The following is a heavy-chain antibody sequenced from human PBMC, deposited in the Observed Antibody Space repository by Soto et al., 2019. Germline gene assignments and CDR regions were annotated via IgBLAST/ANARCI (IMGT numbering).Heavy chain of an antibody. CDR3: ARSQGSSTCLEIYYYYYYGMDV. CDR2: IIPISETT. D-gene: IGHD2-2*01. J-gene: IGHJ6*02. CDR1: GGTFSSYA. V-gene: IGHV1-69*01. Sequence: QVQLVQSGAEVKKPGSSVKVSCKASGGTFSSYAISWVRQAPGQGLEWMGGIIPISETTNYAQKFQGRVTITADESKSTAYMELSSLRSEDTAVYYCARSQGSSTCLEIYYYYYYGMDVWGQGTTVPVSS.